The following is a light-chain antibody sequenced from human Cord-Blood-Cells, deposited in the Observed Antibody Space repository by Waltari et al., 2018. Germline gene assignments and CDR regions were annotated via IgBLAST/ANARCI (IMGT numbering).Light chain of an antibody. CDR2: DVS. V-gene: IGLV2-11*01. CDR3: CSYAGSYCYV. J-gene: IGLJ1*01. Sequence: QSALTQPRSVSRSPGPSVTLSCPAPSSDIGGYTHGPGYPQHPVKAPQLIIYDVSKRPSGVPDRFLGSKSGNTASLTISGLQAEDEADYYCCSYAGSYCYVFGTGTKVTVL. CDR1: SSDIGGYTH.